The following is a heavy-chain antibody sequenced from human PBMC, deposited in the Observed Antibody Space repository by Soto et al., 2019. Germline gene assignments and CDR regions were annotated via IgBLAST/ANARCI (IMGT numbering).Heavy chain of an antibody. CDR2: IDTDTRKT. CDR1: GYTFISYA. J-gene: IGHJ5*01. D-gene: IGHD2-15*01. Sequence: ASVKVSCKASGYTFISYALHWVRQAPGQSLEWMGWIDTDTRKTEYSQKFQGRVTITRDTYASTAYMELSNLRPEDTAVYYCARHVDLRLRPLLDSWGQGTLVTVSS. CDR3: ARHVDLRLRPLLDS. V-gene: IGHV1-3*04.